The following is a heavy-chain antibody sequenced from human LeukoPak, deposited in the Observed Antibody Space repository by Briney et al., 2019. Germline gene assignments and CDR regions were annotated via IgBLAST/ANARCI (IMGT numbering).Heavy chain of an antibody. CDR3: SRYYRYFDY. Sequence: SVNVSCKASGYTFTGYYVHWVRQAPGQGLEWMGWINPNTGDTNYAQKFQGRVTMTRDTSINTAYMDLSGLRSDDTAVYYCSRYYRYFDYWGQGSLVTVSS. CDR2: INPNTGDT. V-gene: IGHV1-2*02. D-gene: IGHD3-10*01. CDR1: GYTFTGYY. J-gene: IGHJ4*02.